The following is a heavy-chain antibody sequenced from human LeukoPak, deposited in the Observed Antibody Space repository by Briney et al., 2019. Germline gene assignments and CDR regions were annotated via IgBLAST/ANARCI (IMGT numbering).Heavy chain of an antibody. CDR3: ARAGGDYEEFDY. CDR1: GFTFSSYE. Sequence: GGSLRLSCAASGFTFSSYEMNWVRQAPGKGLEWVSYISSSGSTIYYADSVKGRFTISRDNAKNSLYLQMNSLRAEDTAVYYCARAGGDYEEFDYWGQGTPVTVSS. D-gene: IGHD4-17*01. CDR2: ISSSGSTI. J-gene: IGHJ4*02. V-gene: IGHV3-48*03.